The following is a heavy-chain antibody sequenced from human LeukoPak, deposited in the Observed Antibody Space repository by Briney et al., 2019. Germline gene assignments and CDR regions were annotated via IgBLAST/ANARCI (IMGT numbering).Heavy chain of an antibody. CDR1: GYTFTSYA. Sequence: ASVKVSCKASGYTFTSYAMNWVRQAPGQGLEWMGSINTNTGNPTYAQGFTGRFVFSLDTSVSTAYLQISSLKAEDTAVYYCARVGPVGATIRYYYYYMDVWGKGTTVTVSS. V-gene: IGHV7-4-1*02. CDR3: ARVGPVGATIRYYYYYMDV. CDR2: INTNTGNP. D-gene: IGHD1-26*01. J-gene: IGHJ6*03.